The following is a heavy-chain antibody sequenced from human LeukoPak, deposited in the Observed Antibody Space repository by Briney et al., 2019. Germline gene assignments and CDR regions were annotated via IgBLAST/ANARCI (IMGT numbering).Heavy chain of an antibody. V-gene: IGHV3-66*01. CDR1: GFTLSSYA. CDR3: ARGSGLRVDYGDYEGDY. CDR2: IYSGGST. Sequence: GSLRLSCAASGFTLSSYAMSWGRQAPGEGLEWVSVIYSGGSTYYADSVKGRFTISRDNSKNTLYLQMNSLRAEDTAVYYCARGSGLRVDYGDYEGDYWGQGTLVTVSS. D-gene: IGHD4-17*01. J-gene: IGHJ4*02.